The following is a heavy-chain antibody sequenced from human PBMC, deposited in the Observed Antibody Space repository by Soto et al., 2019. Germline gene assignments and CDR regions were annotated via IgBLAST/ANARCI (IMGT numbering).Heavy chain of an antibody. Sequence: SETLSLTCTVSGGIISNYYRHWIRQSPGKGLEWIGYIYSSGSTHYNPSLQNRVTISIDTSKNQVSLKVNSVTAADTAVYYCARDHPHSYGVYYVDYWGQGTPVTVS. CDR1: GGIISNYY. D-gene: IGHD5-18*01. J-gene: IGHJ4*02. V-gene: IGHV4-59*01. CDR3: ARDHPHSYGVYYVDY. CDR2: IYSSGST.